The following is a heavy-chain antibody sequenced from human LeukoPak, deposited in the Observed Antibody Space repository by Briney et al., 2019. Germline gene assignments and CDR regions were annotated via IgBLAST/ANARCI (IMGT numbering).Heavy chain of an antibody. CDR3: ARDSGVTAIND. V-gene: IGHV4-39*07. D-gene: IGHD2-21*02. J-gene: IGHJ4*02. CDR1: GGSISSSCYY. CDR2: ISYTGST. Sequence: PSETLSLTCTVSGGSISSSCYYWGWIRQPPGKGLEWIGTISYTGSTYYNPSLKSRVTMSLDTSNNQFSLQLSSVTAADTAVYYCARDSGVTAINDWGQGTLVTVSS.